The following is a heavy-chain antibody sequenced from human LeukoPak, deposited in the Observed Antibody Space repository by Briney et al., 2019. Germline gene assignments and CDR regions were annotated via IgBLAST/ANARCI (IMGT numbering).Heavy chain of an antibody. CDR3: ARAPTYYDFWSGYLFDY. D-gene: IGHD3-3*01. J-gene: IGHJ4*02. V-gene: IGHV3-11*01. CDR1: GFTFSDYY. CDR2: ISSSGSTI. Sequence: TGGSLRLSCAASGFTFSDYYMSWIRQAPGKGLEWVSYISSSGSTIYYADSVKGRFTISRDNAKNSLYLQMNSLRAEDTAVYYCARAPTYYDFWSGYLFDYWGQGTLVTVSS.